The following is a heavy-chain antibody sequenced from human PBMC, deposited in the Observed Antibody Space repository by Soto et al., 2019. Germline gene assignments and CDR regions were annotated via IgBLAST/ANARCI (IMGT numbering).Heavy chain of an antibody. CDR3: AKAYRYYDFWSGYPATAW. Sequence: GGSLRHYCAAPGYTFRSYAMSGVRQVPVKGLEWVSAISGIGGSTYYADSVKGRFTISRDNSKNTLYLQMNSLRVEVTAVYYCAKAYRYYDFWSGYPATAWWGQGT. CDR1: GYTFRSYA. V-gene: IGHV3-23*01. D-gene: IGHD3-3*01. CDR2: ISGIGGST. J-gene: IGHJ4*02.